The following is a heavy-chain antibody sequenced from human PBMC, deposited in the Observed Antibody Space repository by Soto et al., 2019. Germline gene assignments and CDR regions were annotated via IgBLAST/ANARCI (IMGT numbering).Heavy chain of an antibody. V-gene: IGHV3-23*01. D-gene: IGHD2-15*01. CDR3: AKDGIRDVRSVSAFLLNRSSDL. CDR2: ISGSGGST. Sequence: KGLEWVSAISGSGGSTYYADSVKGRFTISRDNSKNTLYLQMNSLRAEDTVFFFQAKDGIRDVRSVSAFLLNRSSDL. J-gene: IGHJ2*01.